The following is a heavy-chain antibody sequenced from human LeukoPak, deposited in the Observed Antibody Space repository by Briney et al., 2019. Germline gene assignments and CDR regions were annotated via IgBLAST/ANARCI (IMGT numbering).Heavy chain of an antibody. CDR2: IGVAGDT. Sequence: PGGSLRLSCAASGFTFSSYDLHWVRQATGKGLEWASAIGVAGDTYYPDSVKGRFTISRENAKNSLYLQMNSLRAGDTAVYYCARASGSYYDFDYWGQGTLVTVSS. D-gene: IGHD3-10*01. CDR3: ARASGSYYDFDY. J-gene: IGHJ4*02. CDR1: GFTFSSYD. V-gene: IGHV3-13*04.